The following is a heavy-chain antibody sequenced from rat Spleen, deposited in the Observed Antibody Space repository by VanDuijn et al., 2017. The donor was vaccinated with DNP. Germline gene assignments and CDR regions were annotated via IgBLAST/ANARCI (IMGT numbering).Heavy chain of an antibody. V-gene: IGHV5-22*01. J-gene: IGHJ2*01. Sequence: EVQLVESGGGLVQPGRSLKLSCAASGFTFSDYYMAWVRQAPKKGLEWVASISYEGSGTYYGDSVKGRFTGSRDNAKSTLYLQMNSLRSEDTATYYCARREGQLFDYWGQGVMVTVSS. CDR1: GFTFSDYY. CDR3: ARREGQLFDY. D-gene: IGHD1-10*01. CDR2: ISYEGSGT.